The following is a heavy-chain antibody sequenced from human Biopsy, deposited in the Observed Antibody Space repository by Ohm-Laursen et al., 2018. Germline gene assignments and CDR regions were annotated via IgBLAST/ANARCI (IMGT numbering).Heavy chain of an antibody. J-gene: IGHJ2*01. CDR1: GASVKTSGYF. CDR2: IFYNERT. V-gene: IGHV4-31*03. D-gene: IGHD3-9*01. Sequence: SETLSLTCSVSGASVKTSGYFWAWIRPRPGKGLEWIGNIFYNERTHSNPSLTSRLAISFDTSNNRISLQLRSVSVADTAVYYCVGEPKTGTTEAWYFDLWGRGAPVTVPS. CDR3: VGEPKTGTTEAWYFDL.